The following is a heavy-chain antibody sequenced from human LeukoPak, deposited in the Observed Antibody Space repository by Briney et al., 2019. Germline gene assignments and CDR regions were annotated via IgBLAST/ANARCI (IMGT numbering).Heavy chain of an antibody. D-gene: IGHD2-15*01. CDR2: IWYDGSNK. Sequence: GGSLRLSCAASGFTFSSYGMHWVRQAPGKGLEWVAVIWYDGSNKYYADSVKGRFTISRDNSKNTLYLQMNSLRAEDTAVYYCAKDSGYCSGGSCYGPVGAFDIWGQGKMVTVSS. V-gene: IGHV3-33*06. CDR3: AKDSGYCSGGSCYGPVGAFDI. J-gene: IGHJ3*02. CDR1: GFTFSSYG.